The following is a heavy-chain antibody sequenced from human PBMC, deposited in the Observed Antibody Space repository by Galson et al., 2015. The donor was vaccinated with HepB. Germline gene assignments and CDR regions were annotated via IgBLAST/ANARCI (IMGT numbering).Heavy chain of an antibody. J-gene: IGHJ6*02. V-gene: IGHV1-18*01. D-gene: IGHD3-3*01. CDR3: ARDREFYDFWSGEDQPYYYYGMDV. CDR1: GYTFTSYG. CDR2: ISAYNGNT. Sequence: SVKVSCKASGYTFTSYGISWVRQAPGQGLEWMGWISAYNGNTNYAQKLQGRVTMTTDTSTSTAYMELRSLRSDDTAVYYCARDREFYDFWSGEDQPYYYYGMDVWGQGTTVTVSS.